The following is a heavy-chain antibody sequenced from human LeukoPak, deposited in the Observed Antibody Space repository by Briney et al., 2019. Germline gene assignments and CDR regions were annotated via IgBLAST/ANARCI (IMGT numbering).Heavy chain of an antibody. V-gene: IGHV3-74*01. CDR2: VNGDGSGT. J-gene: IGHJ4*02. Sequence: GGSLRLSCAASGFSFSNYWMHWVRQAPGKGLVWVSRVNGDGSGTSYVDSVKGRFTISRDNAKNTLYLQMNSLRVEDTAVYYCGSVFDYWGQGALVTVSS. CDR1: GFSFSNYW. CDR3: GSVFDY.